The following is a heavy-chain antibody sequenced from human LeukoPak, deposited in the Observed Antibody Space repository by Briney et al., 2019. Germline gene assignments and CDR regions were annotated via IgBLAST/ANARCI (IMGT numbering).Heavy chain of an antibody. CDR3: ARRCYYYYYYMDV. CDR2: ISAYNGNT. Sequence: GASVKVSCKASGYTFTGYYMHWVRQAPGQGLEWMGWISAYNGNTNYAQKLQGRVTMTTDTSTSTAYMELRSLRSDDTAVYYCARRCYYYYYYMDVWGKGTTVTISS. CDR1: GYTFTGYY. J-gene: IGHJ6*03. V-gene: IGHV1-18*04.